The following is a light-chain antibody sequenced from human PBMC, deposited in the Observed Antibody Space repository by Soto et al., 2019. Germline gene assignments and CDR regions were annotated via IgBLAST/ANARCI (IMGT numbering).Light chain of an antibody. CDR3: QQYGSSPGT. Sequence: EIVLTQSPGTLSLSPGERATLSCRASESVRYNYFAWYQQKPGQAPRLLIYRASSRAAGIPDRFSGSGSRTDFTLTISRLEPEDFAVYYCQQYGSSPGTFGQGTKVDIK. J-gene: IGKJ1*01. V-gene: IGKV3-20*01. CDR1: ESVRYNY. CDR2: RAS.